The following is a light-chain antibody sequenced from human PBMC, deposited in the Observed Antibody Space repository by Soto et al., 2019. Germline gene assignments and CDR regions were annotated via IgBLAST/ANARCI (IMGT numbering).Light chain of an antibody. CDR1: QTFGAY. CDR2: ATS. J-gene: IGKJ3*01. V-gene: IGKV1-12*01. CDR3: QQVHSFPLT. Sequence: DMPMAHSPSTPSASLVDRVTITWMARQTFGAYLYWYQQKPGKAPKPFIDATSRLQHGGPSRFSGSGSVTEFTRTISSLQPEDFATYYCQQVHSFPLTFGPGTKVDIK.